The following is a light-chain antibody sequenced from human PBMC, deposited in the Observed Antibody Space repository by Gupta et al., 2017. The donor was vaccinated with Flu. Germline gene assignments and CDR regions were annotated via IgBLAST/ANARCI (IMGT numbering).Light chain of an antibody. V-gene: IGLV1-47*01. J-gene: IGLJ3*02. Sequence: CSGSSSNIGSNYVYWYQQLPGTAPKLLIYRNNQRPSGVPDRFSGSKSGTSASLAISGLRSEDEADYYCAAWDDSLSGWVFGGGTKLTVL. CDR1: SSNIGSNY. CDR2: RNN. CDR3: AAWDDSLSGWV.